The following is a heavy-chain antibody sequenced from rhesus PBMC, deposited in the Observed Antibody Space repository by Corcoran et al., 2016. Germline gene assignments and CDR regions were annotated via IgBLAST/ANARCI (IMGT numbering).Heavy chain of an antibody. CDR2: ISGSSTST. CDR3: ARDRGYNPDY. Sequence: QVQLQESGPGLVKPSETLSLTCAVSGGSFSGYYRGWIRQPPGKGLEWIGDISGSSTSTNYHPSLKSRVTISKDTSKNQFSLKLSSVTAADTAVYYCARDRGYNPDYWGQGVLVTVSS. CDR1: GGSFSGYY. D-gene: IGHD1-26*01. J-gene: IGHJ4*01. V-gene: IGHV4-165*01.